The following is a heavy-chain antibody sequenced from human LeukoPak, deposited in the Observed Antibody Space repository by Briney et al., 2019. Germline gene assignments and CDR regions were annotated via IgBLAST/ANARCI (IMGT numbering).Heavy chain of an antibody. CDR2: ISYSGST. V-gene: IGHV4-39*01. J-gene: IGHJ4*02. D-gene: IGHD1-1*01. CDR3: ARQVSGTYDY. Sequence: KPSETLSLTCTVTGGSISSTNYYWGWLRQPPGKGLEWIVSISYSGSTYYNPSLKSRVTIYVDTSKKQISLKLSSVTAADTAVYYCARQVSGTYDYWGQGTLVTVSS. CDR1: GGSISSTNYY.